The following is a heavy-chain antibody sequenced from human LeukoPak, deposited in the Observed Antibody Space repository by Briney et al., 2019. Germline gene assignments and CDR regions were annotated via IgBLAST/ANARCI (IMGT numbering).Heavy chain of an antibody. CDR3: ATDAPRGYQLPLGFDP. Sequence: ASVKVSCKVSGYTLTELSMHWVRQAPGKGLEWMGGFDPEDGETIYAQKFQGRVTMTEDTSTDTAYMELSSLRSEDTAVYYCATDAPRGYQLPLGFDPWGQGTLVTVSS. J-gene: IGHJ5*02. V-gene: IGHV1-24*01. CDR1: GYTLTELS. D-gene: IGHD2-2*01. CDR2: FDPEDGET.